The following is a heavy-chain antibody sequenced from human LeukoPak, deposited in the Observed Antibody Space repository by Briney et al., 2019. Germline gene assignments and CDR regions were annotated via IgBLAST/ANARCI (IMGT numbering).Heavy chain of an antibody. V-gene: IGHV3-74*01. D-gene: IGHD3-10*01. J-gene: IGHJ4*02. Sequence: PGGSLRLSCVASGFTFNTYWMHWVRQAPGKGLMWVSRINTDGSSTDYADSVKGRFTISRDNAKNSLYLQMNSLRAEDTAVYYCARVEALRTMVRGVIDYWGQGTLVTVSS. CDR1: GFTFNTYW. CDR2: INTDGSST. CDR3: ARVEALRTMVRGVIDY.